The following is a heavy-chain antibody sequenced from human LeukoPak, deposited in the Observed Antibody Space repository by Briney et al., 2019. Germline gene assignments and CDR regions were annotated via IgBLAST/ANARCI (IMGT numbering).Heavy chain of an antibody. V-gene: IGHV1-2*02. D-gene: IGHD2-8*02. CDR1: GYTFTDYY. Sequence: ASVKVSCKASGYTFTDYYIHWVRQAPGQGLEWMGWINPNSGGSNYAQKFQGRVTMTRDTSISTAYMELSRLRSDDTAVYYCARLNISPYWFDYWGQGTLVTVSS. CDR3: ARLNISPYWFDY. CDR2: INPNSGGS. J-gene: IGHJ4*02.